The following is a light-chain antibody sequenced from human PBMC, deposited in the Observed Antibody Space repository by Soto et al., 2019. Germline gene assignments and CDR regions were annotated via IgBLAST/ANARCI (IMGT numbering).Light chain of an antibody. CDR2: EVS. V-gene: IGLV2-14*01. CDR3: ASHTSSRSSVI. J-gene: IGLJ2*01. CDR1: SSDVGGYKY. Sequence: QSALTQPASVSGSPGQSITISCTGTSSDVGGYKYVSWYQQHPDKASKLIIFEVSNRPSGISSRFSGSKSGNTAALTISGRQAQEEADYYCASHTSSRSSVIFGRGTKLTVL.